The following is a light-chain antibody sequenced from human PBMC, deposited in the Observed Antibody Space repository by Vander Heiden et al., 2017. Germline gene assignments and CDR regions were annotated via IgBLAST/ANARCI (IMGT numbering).Light chain of an antibody. CDR2: DAS. V-gene: IGKV1-33*01. Sequence: IQMTQSPSSLSASVGDRVTITCQASQDISNYLNWYQQKPGKAPKLLIYDASNLETGVPSRFSGSGSGTDFTFTISSLQPEAIATYYCQQYDNLPLTFGGGTKVEIK. CDR3: QQYDNLPLT. CDR1: QDISNY. J-gene: IGKJ4*01.